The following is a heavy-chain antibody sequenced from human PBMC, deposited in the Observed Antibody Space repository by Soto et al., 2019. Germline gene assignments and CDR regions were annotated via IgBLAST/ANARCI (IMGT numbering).Heavy chain of an antibody. V-gene: IGHV3-74*01. CDR2: INSDGSST. D-gene: IGHD1-26*01. J-gene: IGHJ3*02. CDR1: GFTFSSYW. CDR3: ARDGPWELHAFDI. Sequence: GGSLRLSCAASGFTFSSYWMHWVRQAPGKGLVWVSRINSDGSSTSYEDSVKGRFTISRDNAKNTLYLQMNSLRAEDTAVYYCARDGPWELHAFDIWGQGTMVTVSS.